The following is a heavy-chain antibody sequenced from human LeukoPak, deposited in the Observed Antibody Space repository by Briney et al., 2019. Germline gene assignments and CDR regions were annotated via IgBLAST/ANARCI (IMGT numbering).Heavy chain of an antibody. CDR2: ISWNSGTI. CDR1: GFIFNDYA. CDR3: AKVAEYSSGWYDS. D-gene: IGHD6-19*01. J-gene: IGHJ5*01. V-gene: IGHV3-9*03. Sequence: GGSLRLSCAASGFIFNDYAMHWVRQAPGKGLEWVAGISWNSGTIAYADSVKGRFTISRDNAKNSLYLQMNSLRPEDMAFYFCAKVAEYSSGWYDSWGQGTLVTVSS.